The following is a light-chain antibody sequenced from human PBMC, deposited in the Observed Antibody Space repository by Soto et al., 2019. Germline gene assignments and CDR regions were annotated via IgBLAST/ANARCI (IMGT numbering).Light chain of an antibody. Sequence: DIQMTQSPSSLSASVGDSVTVACRASQSISNYVNWYQQKPGTAPRLLIYAASSLQSGVPSRFSGSGSGTDFTLTISSLQPEDFATYYCQQSYITPYTFGQGTKLEIK. J-gene: IGKJ2*01. CDR1: QSISNY. CDR3: QQSYITPYT. CDR2: AAS. V-gene: IGKV1-39*01.